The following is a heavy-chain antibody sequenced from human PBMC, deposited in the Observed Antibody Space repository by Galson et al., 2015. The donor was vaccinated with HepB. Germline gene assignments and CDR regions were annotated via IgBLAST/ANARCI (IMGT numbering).Heavy chain of an antibody. J-gene: IGHJ4*02. CDR1: GFTFSSYG. D-gene: IGHD3-22*01. V-gene: IGHV3-30*02. CDR2: IRYDGSNK. CDR3: AKFFVKGYYGSSGPKDFDY. Sequence: SLRLSCAASGFTFSSYGMHWVRQAPGKGLEWVAFIRYDGSNKYYADSVKGRFTISRDNSKNTLYLQMNSLRAEDTAVYYCAKFFVKGYYGSSGPKDFDYWGQGTLVTVSS.